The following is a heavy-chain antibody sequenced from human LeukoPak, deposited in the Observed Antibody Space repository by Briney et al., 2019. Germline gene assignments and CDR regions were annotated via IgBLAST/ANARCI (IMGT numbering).Heavy chain of an antibody. J-gene: IGHJ3*02. V-gene: IGHV1-69*13. CDR3: ASRGGLHRTYYDFWSGYSTDAFDI. CDR1: GGTFSSYA. CDR2: IIPIFGTA. D-gene: IGHD3-3*01. Sequence: GASVKVSCKASGGTFSSYAISWVRQAPGQGLEWMGGIIPIFGTANYAQKFQGRVTITADESTSTAYMELSSLRSEDTAVYYCASRGGLHRTYYDFWSGYSTDAFDIWGQGTMVTVSS.